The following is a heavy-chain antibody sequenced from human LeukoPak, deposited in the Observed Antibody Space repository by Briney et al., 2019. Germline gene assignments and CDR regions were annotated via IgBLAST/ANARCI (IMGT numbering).Heavy chain of an antibody. V-gene: IGHV4-59*01. D-gene: IGHD3-16*02. Sequence: SETLSLTCSVSGGSIDSYYWTWIQQPPGKGLEWLGYIYSSGSTTYNPSLQSRVTISVDTSRNQLSLKLTSVTTADTAIYYCARSATYDYVWGSYRYYDPWGQGTLVTVSS. CDR1: GGSIDSYY. CDR2: IYSSGST. CDR3: ARSATYDYVWGSYRYYDP. J-gene: IGHJ5*02.